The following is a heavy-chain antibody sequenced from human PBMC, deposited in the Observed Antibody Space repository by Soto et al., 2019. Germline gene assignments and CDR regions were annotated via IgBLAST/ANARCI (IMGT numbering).Heavy chain of an antibody. D-gene: IGHD6-19*01. CDR1: GFTVSSNY. V-gene: IGHV3-53*04. CDR2: IYSGGST. CDR3: ASARPSGWYGLNYFDY. J-gene: IGHJ4*02. Sequence: GGSLRLSCAASGFTVSSNYMSWVRQAPGKGLEWVSVIYSGGSTYYADSVKGRFTISRHNSKNTLYLQMNSLRAEDTAVYYCASARPSGWYGLNYFDYWGQGTLVTISS.